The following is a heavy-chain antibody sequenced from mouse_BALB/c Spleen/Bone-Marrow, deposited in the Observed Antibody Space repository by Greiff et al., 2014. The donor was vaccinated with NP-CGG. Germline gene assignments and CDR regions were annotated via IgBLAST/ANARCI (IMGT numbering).Heavy chain of an antibody. J-gene: IGHJ4*01. CDR3: TRSRRAMDY. D-gene: IGHD2-12*01. Sequence: VQLQQSGAELVKPGASVKLSSKASGYTFSSDYMYWVKQRPGQGLEWIGEINPSNGGTNFNEKFKSKATLTVDKSSSTAYMQLSSLTSEDSAVYYCTRSRRAMDYWGQGTSVTVSS. CDR1: GYTFSSDY. V-gene: IGHV1S81*02. CDR2: INPSNGGT.